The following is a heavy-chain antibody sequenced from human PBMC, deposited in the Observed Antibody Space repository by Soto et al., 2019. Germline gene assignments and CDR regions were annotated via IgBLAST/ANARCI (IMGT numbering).Heavy chain of an antibody. Sequence: QITLNESGPTVVKPTETLTLTCRFSGFSLTTSGVGVGWARQSPGKAPEWLALIYWDDDKRYSESLKSRLTITKYTSKNQVVQTVSTLDPTDTATYYCAHRVLRTVFGLVTTTAIYFDFWGQGTTVAVSS. V-gene: IGHV2-5*02. CDR3: AHRVLRTVFGLVTTTAIYFDF. D-gene: IGHD3-3*01. CDR2: IYWDDDK. J-gene: IGHJ4*02. CDR1: GFSLTTSGVG.